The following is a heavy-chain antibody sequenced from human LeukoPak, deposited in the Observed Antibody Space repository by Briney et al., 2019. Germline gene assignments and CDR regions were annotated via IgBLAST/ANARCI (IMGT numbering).Heavy chain of an antibody. V-gene: IGHV3-30*03. J-gene: IGHJ6*02. CDR3: ASLGDSDFYYGMDV. CDR2: ISYDGSNK. D-gene: IGHD2-21*01. CDR1: GFTFSTYE. Sequence: GGSLRLSCAASGFTFSTYEMNWVRQAPGKGLEWVAVISYDGSNKYYADSVKGRFTISRDNSKNTLYLQMNSLRAEDTAVYYCASLGDSDFYYGMDVWGQGTTVTVSS.